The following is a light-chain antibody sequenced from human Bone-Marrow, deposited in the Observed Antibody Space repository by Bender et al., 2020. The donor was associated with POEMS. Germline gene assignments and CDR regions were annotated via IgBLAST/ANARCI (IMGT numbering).Light chain of an antibody. CDR2: DDN. Sequence: SYGLTQPPSVSVAPGQTATITCGGDNIRSNTVHWYQQKPGQAPVLVIYDDNKRLSGIPERFSGSSSGAMATLTISGAQVKDEADYYCYSTDNSGHPPYVFGTETKVTVL. CDR1: NIRSNT. CDR3: YSTDNSGHPPYV. J-gene: IGLJ1*01. V-gene: IGLV3-10*01.